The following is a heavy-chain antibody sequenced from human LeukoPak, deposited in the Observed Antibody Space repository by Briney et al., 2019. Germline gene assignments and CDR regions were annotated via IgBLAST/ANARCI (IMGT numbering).Heavy chain of an antibody. CDR3: ARDRSSSWDYYYGMDV. V-gene: IGHV3-21*01. J-gene: IGHJ6*02. Sequence: GGSLRLSCAASGFTFSSYSMNWVRQAPRKGLEWVSSISSSSSYIYYADSVKGRFTISRDNAKNSLYLQMNSLRAEDTAVYYCARDRSSSWDYYYGMDVWGQGTTVTVSS. D-gene: IGHD6-13*01. CDR2: ISSSSSYI. CDR1: GFTFSSYS.